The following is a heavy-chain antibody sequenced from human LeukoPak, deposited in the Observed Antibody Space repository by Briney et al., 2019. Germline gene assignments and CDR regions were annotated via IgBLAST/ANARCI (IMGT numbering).Heavy chain of an antibody. CDR2: ISAYNGNT. Sequence: ASVKVSCKAPGFTFNKYWISWARQAPGQGPEWMGWISAYNGNTNYAQKLQGRVTMTTDTSTSTAYMELRSLRSDDTAVYYCARERRGTWELRVFDYWGQGTLVTVSS. V-gene: IGHV1-18*01. J-gene: IGHJ4*02. CDR1: GFTFNKYW. CDR3: ARERRGTWELRVFDY. D-gene: IGHD1-26*01.